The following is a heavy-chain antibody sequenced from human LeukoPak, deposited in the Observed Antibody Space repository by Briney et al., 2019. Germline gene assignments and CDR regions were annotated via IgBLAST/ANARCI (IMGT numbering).Heavy chain of an antibody. CDR3: ARGWLDTAMVQYYFDY. V-gene: IGHV1-3*01. CDR1: GYTITSYA. Sequence: ASVKVSCKASGYTITSYAIHWVRQAPGQRLEWMGWINGDNGNTKYSQKFQGRVTITGDASASTAYMELSSLRSEDTAVYYCARGWLDTAMVQYYFDYWGQGTLVTVSS. CDR2: INGDNGNT. J-gene: IGHJ4*02. D-gene: IGHD5-18*01.